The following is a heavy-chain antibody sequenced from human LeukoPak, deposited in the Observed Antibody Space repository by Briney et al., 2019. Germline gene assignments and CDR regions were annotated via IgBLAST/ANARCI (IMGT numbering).Heavy chain of an antibody. V-gene: IGHV1-18*01. J-gene: IGHJ4*02. CDR2: ISAYNGNT. CDR1: GYTFTSYG. Sequence: ASVKVSCKASGYTFTSYGINWVRQAPGQGLEWMGWISAYNGNTNYAQKLQGRVTMTTDTSTSTAYMELSSLRSEDTAVYYCARGLEYSSSSYFDYWGQGTLVTVSS. D-gene: IGHD6-6*01. CDR3: ARGLEYSSSSYFDY.